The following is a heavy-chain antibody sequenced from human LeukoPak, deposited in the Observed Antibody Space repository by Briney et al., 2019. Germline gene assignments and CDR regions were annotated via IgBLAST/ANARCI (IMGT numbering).Heavy chain of an antibody. V-gene: IGHV4-39*07. J-gene: IGHJ4*02. CDR1: GGSISSSSYY. CDR2: IYYSGST. D-gene: IGHD2-21*02. CDR3: TRERILLSVASYCGGDCYSAPFDY. Sequence: SETLSLTCTVSGGSISSSSYYWGWIRQPPGKGLEWIGSIYYSGSTYYNPSLKSRVTISVDTSKNQFSLKLSSVTAADTAVYYCTRERILLSVASYCGGDCYSAPFDYWGQGTLVTVSS.